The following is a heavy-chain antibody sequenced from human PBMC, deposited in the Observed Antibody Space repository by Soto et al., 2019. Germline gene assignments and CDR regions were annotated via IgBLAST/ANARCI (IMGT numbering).Heavy chain of an antibody. CDR3: ARALYSSSRGGWFDP. J-gene: IGHJ5*02. CDR1: GGSISSYD. D-gene: IGHD6-13*01. Sequence: PSETLALTCTFSGGSISSYDGSGIRQPPGKGLEWIGYIYYSGSTNYNPSLKSRVTISVDTSKNQFSLKLSSVTAADTAVYYCARALYSSSRGGWFDPWGQGTLVTVSS. V-gene: IGHV4-59*01. CDR2: IYYSGST.